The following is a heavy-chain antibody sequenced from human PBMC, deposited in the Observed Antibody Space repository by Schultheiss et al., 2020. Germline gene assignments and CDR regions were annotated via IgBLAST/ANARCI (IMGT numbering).Heavy chain of an antibody. CDR1: GGSSSGYY. D-gene: IGHD3-10*01. J-gene: IGHJ4*02. CDR2: INHSGST. Sequence: SETLSLTCAVYGGSSSGYYWSWIRQPPGKGLEWIGEINHSGSTNYNPSLKSRVTISVDTSKNQFSQKLTSVTAADTAVYYCARVSKKRPKVRGDGGDYFDYWDLGTLVAVCS. CDR3: ARVSKKRPKVRGDGGDYFDY. V-gene: IGHV4-34*01.